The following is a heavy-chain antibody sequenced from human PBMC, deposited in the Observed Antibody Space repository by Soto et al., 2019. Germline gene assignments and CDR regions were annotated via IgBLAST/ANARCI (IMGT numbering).Heavy chain of an antibody. D-gene: IGHD3-9*01. CDR3: ARGVGSSPPRY. CDR1: GGSISVYY. V-gene: IGHV4-59*01. J-gene: IGHJ4*02. CDR2: IYDSGSP. Sequence: SSETLSLTCTISGGSISVYYWSWIRQSPGQRLEWIGYIYDSGSPYYNPSLKTRVTTAADSSKNQISLKLTSATAADTAVYYCARGVGSSPPRYWGRGTLVTVSS.